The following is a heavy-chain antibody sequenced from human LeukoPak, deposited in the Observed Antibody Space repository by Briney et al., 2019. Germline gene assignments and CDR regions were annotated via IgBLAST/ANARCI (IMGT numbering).Heavy chain of an antibody. CDR3: AKKNLAAADPNYFDY. CDR2: ISGDGATT. Sequence: PGGSLRRSCAASGFTLTTYSVNWVGQAPGKGLEWVTIISGDGATTDSADSVKGRFTISRDNSRNTLYLQMNSLRDEDTAVYYCAKKNLAAADPNYFDYWGQGTLVTVSS. J-gene: IGHJ4*02. V-gene: IGHV3-23*01. D-gene: IGHD6-13*01. CDR1: GFTLTTYS.